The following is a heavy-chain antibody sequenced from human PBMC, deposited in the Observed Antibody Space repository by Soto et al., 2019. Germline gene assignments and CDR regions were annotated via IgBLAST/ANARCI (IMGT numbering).Heavy chain of an antibody. CDR1: GGSFSGYY. D-gene: IGHD6-6*01. J-gene: IGHJ5*02. Sequence: SETLSLTCAVYGGSFSGYYWSWIRQPPGKGLEWIGEINHSGSTNYNPSLKSRVTISVDTSKNQFSLKLSSVTAADTAVYYCARGGAARPRRSSSWFDPWGQGTLVTVSS. CDR2: INHSGST. V-gene: IGHV4-34*01. CDR3: ARGGAARPRRSSSWFDP.